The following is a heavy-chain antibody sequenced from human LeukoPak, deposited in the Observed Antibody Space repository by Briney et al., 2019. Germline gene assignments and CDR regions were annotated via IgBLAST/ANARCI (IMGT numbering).Heavy chain of an antibody. CDR2: IYYSGST. CDR1: GGSISSYY. D-gene: IGHD1-26*01. J-gene: IGHJ4*02. Sequence: NPSETLSLTCTVSGGSISSYYWSWIRQPPGKGQEWIGYIYYSGSTNYNPSLKSRVTISVDTSKNQFSLKLSSVTAADTAVYYCARISGSYYRALDYWGQGTLVTVSS. V-gene: IGHV4-59*01. CDR3: ARISGSYYRALDY.